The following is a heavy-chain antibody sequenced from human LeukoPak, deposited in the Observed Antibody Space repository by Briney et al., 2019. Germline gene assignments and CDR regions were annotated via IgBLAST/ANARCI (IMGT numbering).Heavy chain of an antibody. CDR2: ISSSSSYI. V-gene: IGHV3-21*01. CDR1: GFTFSSYW. D-gene: IGHD2-2*02. J-gene: IGHJ6*02. Sequence: GGSLRLSCVASGFTFSSYWMTWVRQAPGKGLEWVSSISSSSSYIYYADSVKGRFTISRDNAKNSLYLQMNCLRAEDTAVYYCARDGPHIVVVPAAIGDYYYGMDVWGQGTTVTVSS. CDR3: ARDGPHIVVVPAAIGDYYYGMDV.